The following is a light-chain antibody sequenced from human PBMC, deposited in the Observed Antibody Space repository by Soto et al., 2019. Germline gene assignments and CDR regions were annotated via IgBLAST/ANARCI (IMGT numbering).Light chain of an antibody. J-gene: IGKJ1*01. CDR3: QQYNNWPQT. CDR1: QGIGDT. CDR2: GAS. Sequence: EFVTSQSPSTLSVSPGEGATLSCRASQGIGDTLAWYQHKPGQTPRLLIYGASNRATGIPDRFSGSGSGTEFTLTISSLQSEDFAEYHCQQYNNWPQTFGQGTKVDIK. V-gene: IGKV3D-15*01.